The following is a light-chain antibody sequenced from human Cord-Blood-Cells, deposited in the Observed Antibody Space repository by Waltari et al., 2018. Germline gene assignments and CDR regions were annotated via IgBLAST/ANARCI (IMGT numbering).Light chain of an antibody. CDR3: SSYAGSNNFVV. V-gene: IGLV2-8*01. J-gene: IGLJ2*01. CDR1: SSDVGGYNY. CDR2: EVS. Sequence: QSALTQPPSASGSPGQSVTIPCPGTSSDVGGYNYVSWYQQHPGKAPKLMIYEVSKRPSGVPDRFSGSKSGNTASLTVSGLQAVDEADYYCSSYAGSNNFVVFGGGTKLTVL.